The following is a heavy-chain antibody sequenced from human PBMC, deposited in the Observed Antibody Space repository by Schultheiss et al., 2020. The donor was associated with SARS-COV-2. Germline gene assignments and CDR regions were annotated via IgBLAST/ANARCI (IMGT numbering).Heavy chain of an antibody. Sequence: GESLKISCAASGFTFSSYSMNWVRQAPGKGLEWVSSISSSSSYIYYADSVKGRFTISRDNAKNSLYLQMNSLRAEDMALYYCAKDHSRGDYVWGYFDYWGQGTLVTVSS. CDR3: AKDHSRGDYVWGYFDY. D-gene: IGHD4-17*01. CDR2: ISSSSSYI. J-gene: IGHJ4*02. CDR1: GFTFSSYS. V-gene: IGHV3-21*04.